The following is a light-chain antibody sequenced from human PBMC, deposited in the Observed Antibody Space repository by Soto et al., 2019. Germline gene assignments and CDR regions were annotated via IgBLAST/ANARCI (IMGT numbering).Light chain of an antibody. Sequence: DIQMTQSPSTLSASVGDRVTITCRASQSLSTWLAWYQLKPGKAPKPVIYDATILESGAPSRFSGSGSGTEFTLTISRLEPEDSAVYSCQQYGTSPHTFGQGTKLEIK. J-gene: IGKJ2*01. V-gene: IGKV1-5*01. CDR2: DAT. CDR1: QSLSTW. CDR3: QQYGTSPHT.